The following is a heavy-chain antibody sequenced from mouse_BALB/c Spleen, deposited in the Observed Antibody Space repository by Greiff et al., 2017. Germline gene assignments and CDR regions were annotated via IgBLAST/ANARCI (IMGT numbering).Heavy chain of an antibody. Sequence: QVQLKQPGAELVKPGASVKLSCKASGYTFTSYWMHWVKQRPGQGLEWIGEINPSNGRTNYNEKFKSKATLTVDKSSSTAYMQLSSLTSEDSAVYYCARSSYDGYSSFAYWGQGTLVTVSA. CDR2: INPSNGRT. V-gene: IGHV1S81*02. D-gene: IGHD2-3*01. CDR3: ARSSYDGYSSFAY. CDR1: GYTFTSYW. J-gene: IGHJ3*01.